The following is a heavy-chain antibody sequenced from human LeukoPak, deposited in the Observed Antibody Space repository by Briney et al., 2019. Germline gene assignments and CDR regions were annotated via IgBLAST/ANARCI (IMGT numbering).Heavy chain of an antibody. CDR1: GGSMSSYY. D-gene: IGHD3-22*01. CDR3: ARQTDDSSGYYPHYFDY. J-gene: IGHJ4*02. Sequence: PSETLSLTCTVSGGSMSSYYWSWIRQPPGMGLEWIGYIYYSGSTNYNPSLKSRVTISVDTSKNQLSLKLSSVTAADTAVYYCARQTDDSSGYYPHYFDYWGQGTLVTVSS. V-gene: IGHV4-59*08. CDR2: IYYSGST.